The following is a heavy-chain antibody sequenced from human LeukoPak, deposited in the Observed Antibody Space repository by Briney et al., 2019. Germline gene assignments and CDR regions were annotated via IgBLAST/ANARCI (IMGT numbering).Heavy chain of an antibody. Sequence: SETLSLTCTVSGGSISSYYWSWIRQPPGKGLEWFGYIYYSGSTNYNPSLKSRVTISVDTSKNQFSLKLSSVTAADTAVYYCARVGATYPHYYMDVWGKGTTVTVAS. D-gene: IGHD3-16*01. CDR1: GGSISSYY. CDR2: IYYSGST. J-gene: IGHJ6*03. CDR3: ARVGATYPHYYMDV. V-gene: IGHV4-59*01.